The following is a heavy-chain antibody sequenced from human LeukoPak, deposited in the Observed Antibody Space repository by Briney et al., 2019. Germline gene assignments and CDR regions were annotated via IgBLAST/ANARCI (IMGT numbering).Heavy chain of an antibody. CDR3: ARESCSGGSCYSDY. D-gene: IGHD2-15*01. Sequence: SETLSLTCTVSGGSISSYYWCWIRQPPGRGLEWVWYICYSGSTTYNPSPQSRVNIPVDTSKNQFSLKLSSVTAADTAVYYCARESCSGGSCYSDYWGQGTLVTVSS. CDR1: GGSISSYY. J-gene: IGHJ4*02. CDR2: ICYSGST. V-gene: IGHV4-59*01.